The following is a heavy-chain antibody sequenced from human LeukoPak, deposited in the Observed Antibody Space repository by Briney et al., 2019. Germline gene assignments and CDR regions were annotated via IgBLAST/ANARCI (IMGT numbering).Heavy chain of an antibody. D-gene: IGHD3-22*01. CDR2: INPNSGGT. Sequence: ASVKVSCKASGYTFTGYYMHWVRQAPGQGLEWMGWINPNSGGTNYAQKFQGRVTMTRDTSISSAYMELSRLRSDDTAVYYCARVGGDYYYEGSGYDYWGQGTLVPVPS. CDR1: GYTFTGYY. V-gene: IGHV1-2*02. CDR3: ARVGGDYYYEGSGYDY. J-gene: IGHJ4*02.